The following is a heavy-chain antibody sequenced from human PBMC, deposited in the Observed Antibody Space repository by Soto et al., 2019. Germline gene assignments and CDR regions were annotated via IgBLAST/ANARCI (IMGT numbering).Heavy chain of an antibody. CDR3: AKGGAIVAAGTRVDLYNAMDV. J-gene: IGHJ6*02. D-gene: IGHD1-26*01. CDR1: GYTFTGYY. Sequence: QVQLVQSGTEVKRPGDSVKVSCKASGYTFTGYYVHWVRQAPGQGLEWMGWINPNSGYTYLAQRFQGRVTMNRDTFIGTAYMEMRGLTSDLTAEYYCAKGGAIVAAGTRVDLYNAMDVWGQGTTVTVSS. CDR2: INPNSGYT. V-gene: IGHV1-2*02.